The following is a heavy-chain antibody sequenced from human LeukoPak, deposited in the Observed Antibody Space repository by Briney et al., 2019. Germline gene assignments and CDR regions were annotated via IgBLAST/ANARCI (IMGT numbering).Heavy chain of an antibody. Sequence: ASVEVSCKASGYTFTGYYMHWVRQAPGQGPEWMGWINPNSGGTNYAQKFQGRVTMTRDTSISTAYMELSRLRSDDTAVYYCARDWGYCSSTSCYEGAFDIWGQGTMVTVSS. J-gene: IGHJ3*02. V-gene: IGHV1-2*02. D-gene: IGHD2-2*01. CDR1: GYTFTGYY. CDR2: INPNSGGT. CDR3: ARDWGYCSSTSCYEGAFDI.